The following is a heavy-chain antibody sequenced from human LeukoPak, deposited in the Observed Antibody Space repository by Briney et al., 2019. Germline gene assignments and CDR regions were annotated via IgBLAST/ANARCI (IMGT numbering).Heavy chain of an antibody. CDR3: ARDERRYDILPGYLMDV. CDR1: GFTFSSYS. Sequence: GGSLRLSCAASGFTFSSYSMSWVRQAPGKGLEWVSSISSSSSYIYYADSVKGRFTISRDNAKNSLYLQMNSLRAEDTAVYYCARDERRYDILPGYLMDVWGKGTTVTVSS. V-gene: IGHV3-21*01. J-gene: IGHJ6*03. D-gene: IGHD3-9*01. CDR2: ISSSSSYI.